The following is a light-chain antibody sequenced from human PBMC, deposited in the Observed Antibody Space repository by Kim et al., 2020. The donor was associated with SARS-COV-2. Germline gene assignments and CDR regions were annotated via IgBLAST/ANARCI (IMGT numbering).Light chain of an antibody. Sequence: DIQMTQSPSTLSASVGDRVTISCRASQSINHWLAWYQQKPGKAPKLLIYDASSLESGVPSRFSGSGSGTEFTLTISSLQPDDFATYYCQLYNSYSIIFGQGTRLEIK. V-gene: IGKV1-5*01. CDR1: QSINHW. CDR3: QLYNSYSII. J-gene: IGKJ5*01. CDR2: DAS.